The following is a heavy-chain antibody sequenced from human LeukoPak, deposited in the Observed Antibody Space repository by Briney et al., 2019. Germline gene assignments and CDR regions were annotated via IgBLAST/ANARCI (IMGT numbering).Heavy chain of an antibody. CDR1: GFTFSNAW. CDR2: INHNGNVN. Sequence: GGSLRLSCAASGFTFSNAWMSWVRQAPGKGLEWVASINHNGNVNYYVDSVKGRFTISRDNAKNSLYLQMSNLRAEDTAVYFCARGGGLDVWGQGATVTVSS. V-gene: IGHV3-7*03. J-gene: IGHJ6*02. D-gene: IGHD3-16*01. CDR3: ARGGGLDV.